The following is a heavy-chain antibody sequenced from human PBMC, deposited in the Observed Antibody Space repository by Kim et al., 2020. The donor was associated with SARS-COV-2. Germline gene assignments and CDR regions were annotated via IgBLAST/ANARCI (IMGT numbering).Heavy chain of an antibody. V-gene: IGHV3-23*03. CDR1: GFTFSTYA. CDR3: ATTTRGWTFDY. Sequence: GGSLRLSCAASGFTFSTYAMSWVRQAPGMGLEWVSTIYSGGSGTFYADSVKGRFTISRDDSKSTLYLQINSLRAEDTSVYYCATTTRGWTFDYWGPGTM. J-gene: IGHJ4*02. D-gene: IGHD6-19*01. CDR2: IYSGGSGT.